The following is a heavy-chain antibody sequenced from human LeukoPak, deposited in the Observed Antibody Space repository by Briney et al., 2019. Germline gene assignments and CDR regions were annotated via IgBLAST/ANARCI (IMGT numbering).Heavy chain of an antibody. D-gene: IGHD2-15*01. CDR2: ISYDGSNK. CDR3: CCSVY. Sequence: GGSLRLSCAASGFTFSSYAMHWVRQAPGKGLEWVAVISYDGSNKYYADSVKGRFTISRDNSKNTLYLQMNSLRAEDTAVYYCCCSVYWGQGTLVTVSS. J-gene: IGHJ4*02. V-gene: IGHV3-30-3*01. CDR1: GFTFSSYA.